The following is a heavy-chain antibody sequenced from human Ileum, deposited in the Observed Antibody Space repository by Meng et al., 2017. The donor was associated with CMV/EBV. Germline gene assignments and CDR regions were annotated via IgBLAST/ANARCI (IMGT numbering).Heavy chain of an antibody. V-gene: IGHV4-61*02. Sequence: QVQLQEAGPGLVKPSQTLSLTCTVSGCSISSGSYYWSWIRQPAGKGLEWIGRIYTSESTNYNPSLKSRVTISVDTSKNQFSLKLTSVTAADTAVHFCARVESNSSGWFVSYWGQGALLTVSS. D-gene: IGHD6-19*01. J-gene: IGHJ4*02. CDR1: GCSISSGSYY. CDR2: IYTSEST. CDR3: ARVESNSSGWFVSY.